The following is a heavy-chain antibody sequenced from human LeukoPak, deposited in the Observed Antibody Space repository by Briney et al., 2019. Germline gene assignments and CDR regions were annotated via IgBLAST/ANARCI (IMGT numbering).Heavy chain of an antibody. V-gene: IGHV4-39*01. CDR2: IYYSGST. CDR3: ARRAVVTHFDY. CDR1: GGSISSSSYY. J-gene: IGHJ4*02. Sequence: SSETLSLTCTASGGSISSSSYYWGWIRQPPGKGLEWIGSIYYSGSTYYNPSLKSRVTISVDTFKNQFSLKLSSVTAADTAVYYCARRAVVTHFDYWGQGTLVTVSS. D-gene: IGHD4-23*01.